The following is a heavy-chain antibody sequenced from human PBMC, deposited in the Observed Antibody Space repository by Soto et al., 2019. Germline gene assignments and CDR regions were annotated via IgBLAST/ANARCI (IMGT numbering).Heavy chain of an antibody. CDR3: AEGSDDIVLMVYAQTPIR. CDR2: ISYDGSNK. J-gene: IGHJ4*02. D-gene: IGHD2-8*01. CDR1: GFTFSSYG. V-gene: IGHV3-30*18. Sequence: QVQLVESGGGVVQPGRSLRLSCAASGFTFSSYGMHWVRQAPGKGLEWVAVISYDGSNKYYADSVKGRFTISRDNSKNTLYLQMNSLRAEDTAVYYCAEGSDDIVLMVYAQTPIRWGQGTLVTVSS.